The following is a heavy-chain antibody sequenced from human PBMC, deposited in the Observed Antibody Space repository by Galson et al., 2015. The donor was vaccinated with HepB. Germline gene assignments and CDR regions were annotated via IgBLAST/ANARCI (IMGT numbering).Heavy chain of an antibody. CDR2: ISGSGYGT. J-gene: IGHJ5*02. V-gene: IGHV3-23*01. CDR3: TIDIVIVPAASNWFDP. CDR1: GFTFSSYA. Sequence: SLRLSCAASGFTFSSYAMSWVRQAPGKGLEWVSAISGSGYGTYYADSVKGRFTISRDNSKNTLSLQMNSLRAEDTAVYYCTIDIVIVPAASNWFDPWGQGTLVTVSS. D-gene: IGHD2-2*01.